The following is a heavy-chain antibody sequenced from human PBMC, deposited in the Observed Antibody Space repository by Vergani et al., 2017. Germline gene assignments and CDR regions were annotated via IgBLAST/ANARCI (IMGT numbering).Heavy chain of an antibody. CDR2: IYHSGST. D-gene: IGHD5-12*01. Sequence: QVQLQESGPGLVKPSETLSLTCAVSGYSISSGYYWGWIRQPPGKGLEWIGIIYHSGSTYYNPSLKTRVTISGDTSKNHVSLKLSAVTAADTGVYYCARDGDGVATITGGFDYWGQGTLVTVSS. J-gene: IGHJ4*02. CDR1: GYSISSGYY. V-gene: IGHV4-38-2*02. CDR3: ARDGDGVATITGGFDY.